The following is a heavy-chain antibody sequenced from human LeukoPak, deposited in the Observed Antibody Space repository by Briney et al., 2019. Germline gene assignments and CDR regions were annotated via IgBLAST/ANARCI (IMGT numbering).Heavy chain of an antibody. D-gene: IGHD3-3*01. CDR2: INTNSGGT. J-gene: IGHJ4*02. Sequence: ASVKVSCKASGYTFTGYYMHWVRQAPGRGLEWMGWINTNSGGTNYAQKFQGRITMTRDTSVSTAYMELSRLRYDDTAVYYCARSSLPLSEYDFWSGYPDYWGQGTLVTVSS. V-gene: IGHV1-2*02. CDR3: ARSSLPLSEYDFWSGYPDY. CDR1: GYTFTGYY.